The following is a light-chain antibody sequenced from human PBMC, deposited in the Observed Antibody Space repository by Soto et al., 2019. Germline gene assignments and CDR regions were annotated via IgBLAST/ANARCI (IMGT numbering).Light chain of an antibody. CDR1: QSISSW. Sequence: DIKMTQSPSTLFASVGDRGTITFRASQSISSWLAWYQQKPGKAPKLLIYKASSLESGVPSRFSGSGSGTEFTLTISSLQPDDFATYYCQQYNSYRTFGQGTKVDIK. CDR2: KAS. CDR3: QQYNSYRT. V-gene: IGKV1-5*03. J-gene: IGKJ1*01.